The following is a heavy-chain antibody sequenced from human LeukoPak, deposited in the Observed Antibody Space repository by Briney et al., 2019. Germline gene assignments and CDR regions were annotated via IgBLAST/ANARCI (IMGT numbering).Heavy chain of an antibody. CDR3: AKRVPYSSSSVYFDY. V-gene: IGHV3-23*01. CDR1: EFTFSSYG. D-gene: IGHD6-6*01. CDR2: ISDSGSDT. Sequence: GSLRLSCAVSEFTFSSYGMSWVRQAPGKGLEWVSAISDSGSDTYYADSVKGRFTISKDNSKNTLYLRMNSLRADDTAVYYCAKRVPYSSSSVYFDYWGQGTLVTVSS. J-gene: IGHJ4*02.